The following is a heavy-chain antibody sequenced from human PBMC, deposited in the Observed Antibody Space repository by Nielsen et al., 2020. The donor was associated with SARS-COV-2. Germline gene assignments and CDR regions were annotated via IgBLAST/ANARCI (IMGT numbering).Heavy chain of an antibody. Sequence: GESLKISCAASGFTFNNYPMHWVRQAPGKGLEWVAVISYDGSNKYYADSVKGRFTMSRDNSKNMLYLQMDSLKSEDTAVYYCAKDGKPYSSGLSWFDSWGQGTLVTVSS. CDR3: AKDGKPYSSGLSWFDS. CDR2: ISYDGSNK. D-gene: IGHD6-19*01. J-gene: IGHJ5*01. CDR1: GFTFNNYP. V-gene: IGHV3-30*04.